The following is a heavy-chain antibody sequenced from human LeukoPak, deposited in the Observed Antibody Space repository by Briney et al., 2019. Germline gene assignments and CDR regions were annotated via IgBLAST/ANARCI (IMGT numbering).Heavy chain of an antibody. CDR3: ATDVNSPPGEWELRYGMDV. V-gene: IGHV1-18*01. CDR2: TSAYNGNT. J-gene: IGHJ6*02. CDR1: GYTFTSYG. Sequence: ASVKVSCKASGYTFTSYGISWVRQAPGQGLEWMGWTSAYNGNTNYAQKLQGRVTMTTDTSTSTAYMELRSLGSDDTAVYYCATDVNSPPGEWELRYGMDVWGQGTTVTVSS. D-gene: IGHD1-26*01.